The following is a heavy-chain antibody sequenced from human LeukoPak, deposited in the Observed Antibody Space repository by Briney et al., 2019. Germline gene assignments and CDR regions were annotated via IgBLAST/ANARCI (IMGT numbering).Heavy chain of an antibody. D-gene: IGHD3-10*01. CDR1: GFTFSSYS. CDR3: AKGRGYYYMDV. V-gene: IGHV3-43D*03. Sequence: GGSLRLSCAASGFTFSSYSMNWVRQAPGKGLEWVSLISWDGGSTYYADSVKGRFTISRDNSKNSLYLQMNSLRAEDTALYYCAKGRGYYYMDVWGKGTTVTVSS. J-gene: IGHJ6*03. CDR2: ISWDGGST.